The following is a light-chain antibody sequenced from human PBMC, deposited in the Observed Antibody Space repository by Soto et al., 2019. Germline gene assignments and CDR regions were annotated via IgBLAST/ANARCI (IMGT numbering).Light chain of an antibody. J-gene: IGKJ2*01. CDR2: GAS. CDR1: QSVSSN. V-gene: IGKV3-15*01. Sequence: EIVMTQPPATLSVSPGERVTLSCRASQSVSSNLAWYQQKPGQAPRLLIYGASTRATGIPARFSGSGSGTEFTLTISSLQSEDFAVYYCQQYHNWPPFTFGQGTKLEIK. CDR3: QQYHNWPPFT.